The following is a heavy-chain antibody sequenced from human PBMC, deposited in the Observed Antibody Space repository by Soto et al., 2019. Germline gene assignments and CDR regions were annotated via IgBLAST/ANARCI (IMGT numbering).Heavy chain of an antibody. CDR2: IIPIFGTA. CDR1: GGTFSSYA. D-gene: IGHD2-2*03. Sequence: QVQLVQSGAEVKKPGSSVKVSCKASGGTFSSYAISWVRQAPGQGLEWMGGIIPIFGTANYAQKFQGRVTITADESTSTAYMELSSLRSEDTVVYYCARGPLDIVVVPAAGLDNYYYYGMDVWGQGTTVTVSS. CDR3: ARGPLDIVVVPAAGLDNYYYYGMDV. V-gene: IGHV1-69*01. J-gene: IGHJ6*02.